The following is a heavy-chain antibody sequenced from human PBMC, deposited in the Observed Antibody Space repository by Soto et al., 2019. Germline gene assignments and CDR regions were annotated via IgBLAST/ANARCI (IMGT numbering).Heavy chain of an antibody. D-gene: IGHD3-3*01. J-gene: IGHJ6*04. CDR3: SRDFPGDMDV. CDR1: GFTFSNHA. CDR2: ISGSGGST. V-gene: IGHV3-23*01. Sequence: GGSLRLSCAASGFTFSNHAMSWVRQAPGKGLEWVSAISGSGGSTYYADSVKGRFTISRDNSKNTLYLQMNSLRAEDTAVYYCSRDFPGDMDVWSKGTAVTVSS.